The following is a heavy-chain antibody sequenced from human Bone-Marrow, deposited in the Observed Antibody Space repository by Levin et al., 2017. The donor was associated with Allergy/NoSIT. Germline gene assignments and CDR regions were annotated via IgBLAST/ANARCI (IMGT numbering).Heavy chain of an antibody. CDR3: AKDKYYDSSGFYNYFDY. V-gene: IGHV3-9*01. J-gene: IGHJ4*02. CDR2: ISWNSGSK. CDR1: GFTFDDYA. Sequence: SLKISCAASGFTFDDYAMHWVRQAPGRGLEWVSGISWNSGSKGYADSVKGRFTISRDNAKNSLYLQMNSLRDEDSAFYYCAKDKYYDSSGFYNYFDYWGQGTLVSVSS. D-gene: IGHD3-22*01.